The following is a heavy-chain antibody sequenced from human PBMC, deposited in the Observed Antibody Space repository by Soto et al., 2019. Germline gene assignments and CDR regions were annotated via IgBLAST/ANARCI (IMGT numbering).Heavy chain of an antibody. V-gene: IGHV4-34*01. J-gene: IGHJ4*02. CDR3: ARGRYKYDSSGTYFDY. Sequence: SETLSLTCAVYGGFFSGYYWCWIRQPPGKGLEWIGEINHSGSSNYNPSLKSRVTISVDTPKNQFSLKLSSVTAADTAVYYCARGRYKYDSSGTYFDYWGQGTLVTVSS. D-gene: IGHD3-22*01. CDR1: GGFFSGYY. CDR2: INHSGSS.